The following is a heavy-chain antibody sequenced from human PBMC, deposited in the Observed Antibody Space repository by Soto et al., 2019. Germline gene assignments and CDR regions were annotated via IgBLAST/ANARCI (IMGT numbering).Heavy chain of an antibody. D-gene: IGHD3-16*01. J-gene: IGHJ4*02. CDR3: ARESLGAKGADH. CDR2: IIPIIGVT. Sequence: QVQLVQSGAEVKRPGFSVKVSCESSGDTFNSYVISWVRQAPGQGLEWMGGIIPIIGVTHYAQKFQGRVTISALSSTGTAYMELTNLGFEDTALYYCARESLGAKGADHWGQGTLVTVSS. CDR1: GDTFNSYV. V-gene: IGHV1-69*17.